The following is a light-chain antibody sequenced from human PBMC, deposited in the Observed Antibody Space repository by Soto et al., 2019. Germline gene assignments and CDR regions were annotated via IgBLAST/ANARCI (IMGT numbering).Light chain of an antibody. CDR1: SSDVGGYNY. V-gene: IGLV2-14*01. J-gene: IGLJ2*01. CDR2: EVS. CDR3: SSYTSSSIPGVV. Sequence: QSVLTQPASVSGSPGQSIAISCTGTSSDVGGYNYVSWYQQHPGKAPKLMIYEVSNRPSGVSHRFSGSKSGNTASLTISGLQAEDEADYYYSSYTSSSIPGVVFGGGTKLTVL.